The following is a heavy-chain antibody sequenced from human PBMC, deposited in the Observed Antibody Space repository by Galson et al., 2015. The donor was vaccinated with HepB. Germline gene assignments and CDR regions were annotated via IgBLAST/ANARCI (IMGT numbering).Heavy chain of an antibody. CDR2: IYYSGST. V-gene: IGHV4-31*03. J-gene: IGHJ5*02. CDR3: ARGLITIFGVVISLDP. Sequence: TLSLTCTVSGGSISSGGYYWSWIRQHPGKGLEWIGYIYYSGSTYYNPSLKSRVTISVDTSKNQFSPKLSSVTAADTAVYYCARGLITIFGVVISLDPWGQGTLVTVSS. D-gene: IGHD3-3*01. CDR1: GGSISSGGYY.